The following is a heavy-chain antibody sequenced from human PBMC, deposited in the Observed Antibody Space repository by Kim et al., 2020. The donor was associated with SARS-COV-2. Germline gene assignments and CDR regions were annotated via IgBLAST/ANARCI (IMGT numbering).Heavy chain of an antibody. CDR1: GGSISSYS. J-gene: IGHJ3*02. CDR3: ARDKNEYYDYWSGYYRLGAFDI. V-gene: IGHV4-59*13. CDR2: IYYSGST. D-gene: IGHD3-3*01. Sequence: SETLSLTCTVSGGSISSYSWSWIRQPPGKGLEWIGYIYYSGSTNYNPSLKSRVTISVDTSKNQFSLKLSSVTAADTTVYYCARDKNEYYDYWSGYYRLGAFDIWGQGTMVTVSS.